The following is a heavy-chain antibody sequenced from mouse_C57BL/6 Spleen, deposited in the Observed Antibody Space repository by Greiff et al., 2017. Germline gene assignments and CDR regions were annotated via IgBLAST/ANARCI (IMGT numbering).Heavy chain of an antibody. CDR1: GYTFTSYW. D-gene: IGHD2-5*01. CDR2: IHPNSGST. J-gene: IGHJ4*01. Sequence: QVQLQQPGAELVKPGASVKLSCKASGYTFTSYWMHWVKQRPGQGLEWIGMIHPNSGSTNYNEKFKSKATLTVDKSSSTAYMQLSGLTSEDSAVYYCASDSKGYAMDYWGKGTSVTVSS. CDR3: ASDSKGYAMDY. V-gene: IGHV1-64*01.